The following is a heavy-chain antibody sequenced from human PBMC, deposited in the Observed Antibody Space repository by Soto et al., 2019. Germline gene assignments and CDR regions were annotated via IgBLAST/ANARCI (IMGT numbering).Heavy chain of an antibody. CDR3: ARGHCSSTSCYEKDFDY. CDR2: INHSGST. V-gene: IGHV4-34*01. CDR1: GGSFSGYY. D-gene: IGHD2-2*01. J-gene: IGHJ4*02. Sequence: SETLSLTCAVYGGSFSGYYWSWIRQPPGKGLEWIGEINHSGSTNYNPSLKSRVTISVDTSKNQFSLKLSSVTAADTAVYYCARGHCSSTSCYEKDFDYWGQGTLVTVSS.